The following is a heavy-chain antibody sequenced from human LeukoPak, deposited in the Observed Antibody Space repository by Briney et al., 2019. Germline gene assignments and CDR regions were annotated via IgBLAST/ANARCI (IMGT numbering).Heavy chain of an antibody. CDR3: ARSPDHPFWSGYYTWSYYYYMDV. Sequence: PSETLSLTCTVSGGSISSSSYYWGWIRQPPGKGLEWIGSIYYSGSTYYNPSLKSRVTISVDTSKNQFSLKLSSVTAADTAVYYCARSPDHPFWSGYYTWSYYYYMDVWGKGTTVTVSS. CDR1: GGSISSSSYY. CDR2: IYYSGST. V-gene: IGHV4-39*01. D-gene: IGHD3-3*01. J-gene: IGHJ6*03.